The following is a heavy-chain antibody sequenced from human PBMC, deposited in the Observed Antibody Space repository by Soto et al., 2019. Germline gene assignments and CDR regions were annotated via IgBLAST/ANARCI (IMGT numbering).Heavy chain of an antibody. CDR2: ITYDGSFQ. Sequence: QPGGSLRLSCQASGFNFDNYGMHWVRQAPGKGLEWAAVITYDGSFQYYADSVKGRFTISRDNSKNTLFLHLNTLKPEDTAVYHCAKDRVGGTFYTPLGFWGQGTLVTVSS. V-gene: IGHV3-30*18. J-gene: IGHJ4*02. D-gene: IGHD1-7*01. CDR3: AKDRVGGTFYTPLGF. CDR1: GFNFDNYG.